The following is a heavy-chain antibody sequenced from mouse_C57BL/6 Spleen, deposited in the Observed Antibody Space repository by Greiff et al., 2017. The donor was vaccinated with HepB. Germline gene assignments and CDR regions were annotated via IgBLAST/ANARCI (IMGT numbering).Heavy chain of an antibody. CDR1: GFSLTSYA. J-gene: IGHJ2*01. V-gene: IGHV2-9-1*01. D-gene: IGHD1-1*01. Sequence: QVQLQQSGPGLVAPSQSLSITCTVSGFSLTSYAISWVRQPPGKGLEWLGVIWTGGGTNYNSALNSRLSISKDNSKSHVFLKMNSLQTDDTARYYCARNGITTVVGYFDYWGQGTTLTVSS. CDR3: ARNGITTVVGYFDY. CDR2: IWTGGGT.